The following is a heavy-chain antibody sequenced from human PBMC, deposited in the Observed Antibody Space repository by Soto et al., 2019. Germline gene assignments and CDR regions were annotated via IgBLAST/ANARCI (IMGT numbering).Heavy chain of an antibody. CDR1: GGSISSYY. Sequence: QVQLQESGPGLVKPSETLSLTCTVSGGSISSYYWSWIRQPPGKGLEWIGYIYYSGGTNYNPSLTSRVTISVDTSKSHSSLNLSSVTAADTAVYYCARRWGTTFDYWGQGTPVTVSS. CDR3: ARRWGTTFDY. V-gene: IGHV4-59*08. D-gene: IGHD3-16*01. J-gene: IGHJ4*02. CDR2: IYYSGGT.